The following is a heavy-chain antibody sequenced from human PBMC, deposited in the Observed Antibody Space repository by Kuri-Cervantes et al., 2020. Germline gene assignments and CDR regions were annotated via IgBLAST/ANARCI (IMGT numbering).Heavy chain of an antibody. D-gene: IGHD3-10*01. CDR2: ISSSSSTI. Sequence: GESLKISCAASGFTFSSYSMNWVRQAPGKGLEWVSYISSSSSTIYYADSVKGRFTISRDNAKNSLYLQMNSLRAEDTAVYYCARDLITMVQGVAFDIWGQGTMVTVSS. J-gene: IGHJ3*02. V-gene: IGHV3-48*04. CDR1: GFTFSSYS. CDR3: ARDLITMVQGVAFDI.